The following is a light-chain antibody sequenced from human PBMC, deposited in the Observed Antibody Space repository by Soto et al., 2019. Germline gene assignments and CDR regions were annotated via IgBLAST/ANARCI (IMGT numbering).Light chain of an antibody. CDR2: YAS. CDR3: QQYGTAPRT. J-gene: IGKJ1*01. CDR1: QTVNSNY. V-gene: IGKV3-20*01. Sequence: ESVLTPLPATLSVTPGESAILSCRASQTVNSNYLAWYQQRPGQAPRLLIYYASSRATGIPDRFSGTGSGTDFTLTISRLEPGDFAVYYCQQYGTAPRTFGQGNKVDI.